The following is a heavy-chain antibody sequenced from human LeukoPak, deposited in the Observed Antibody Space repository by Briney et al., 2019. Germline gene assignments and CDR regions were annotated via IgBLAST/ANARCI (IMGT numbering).Heavy chain of an antibody. V-gene: IGHV1-69*05. CDR2: IIPIFGTA. D-gene: IGHD5-24*01. CDR1: GGTFSSYV. CDR3: ARVAVGDGYNFFDY. J-gene: IGHJ4*02. Sequence: SVKVSCKASGGTFSSYVISWVRQAPGQGLEWMGRIIPIFGTANYAQKFQGRVTITTDESTSTAYMELSSLRSEDTAVYYCARVAVGDGYNFFDYWGQGTLVTVSS.